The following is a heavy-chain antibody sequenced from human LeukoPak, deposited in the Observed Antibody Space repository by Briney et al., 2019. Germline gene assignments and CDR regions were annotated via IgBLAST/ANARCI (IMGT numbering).Heavy chain of an antibody. J-gene: IGHJ5*02. CDR1: GFSLSTSRMS. CDR2: IDGDNDK. CDR3: VRSLVGFSYGQGSFDP. Sequence: SGPTLVNPTQTLTLTCTFSGFSLSTSRMSISWIRQPPGKALEWLALIDGDNDKFYSTSLKTRLSISKDTSRNQVVLTMTNMDPVDTATYFCVRSLVGFSYGQGSFDPWGQGTLVTVSS. D-gene: IGHD3-16*01. V-gene: IGHV2-70*01.